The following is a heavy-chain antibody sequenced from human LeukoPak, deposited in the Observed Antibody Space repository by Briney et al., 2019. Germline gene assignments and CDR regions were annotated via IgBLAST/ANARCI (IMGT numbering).Heavy chain of an antibody. CDR3: VREVGRPKTFYFDS. Sequence: QPRGSLRLSCIASGFVFSRDNMNWVRQAPGKGLEWVAHISETIYYADSVQGRFTISRDNAKNSLYLQMSNLRVDDTAMYYCVREVGRPKTFYFDSWGRGTPVTVSS. CDR2: ISETI. D-gene: IGHD3-16*01. V-gene: IGHV3-48*04. CDR1: GFVFSRDN. J-gene: IGHJ4*02.